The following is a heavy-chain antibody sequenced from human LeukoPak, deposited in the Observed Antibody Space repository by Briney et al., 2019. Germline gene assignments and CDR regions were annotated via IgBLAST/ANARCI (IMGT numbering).Heavy chain of an antibody. Sequence: GRSLRLSCAASGFTFDDYAMHWVRQAPGKGLEWVSGISWNSGSIGYADSVKGRFTISRDNAKNSLYLQMNSLRAEDTALYYCAKEVLGVPAARWAFDIWGQGTMVTVSS. CDR2: ISWNSGSI. V-gene: IGHV3-9*01. J-gene: IGHJ3*02. D-gene: IGHD2-2*01. CDR3: AKEVLGVPAARWAFDI. CDR1: GFTFDDYA.